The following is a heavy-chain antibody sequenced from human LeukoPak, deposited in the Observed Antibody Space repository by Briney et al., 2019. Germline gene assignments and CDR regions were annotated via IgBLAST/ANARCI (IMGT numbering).Heavy chain of an antibody. V-gene: IGHV3-11*06. Sequence: GGSLRLSCAASGFTFSDYYMSWIRQAPGKGLEWVSYISSSSSYTNYADSVKGRFTISRDNAKNSLYLQMNSLRAEDTAVYYCASSYSSSWNPFDYWGQGTLVTVSS. CDR1: GFTFSDYY. CDR3: ASSYSSSWNPFDY. CDR2: ISSSSSYT. D-gene: IGHD6-13*01. J-gene: IGHJ4*02.